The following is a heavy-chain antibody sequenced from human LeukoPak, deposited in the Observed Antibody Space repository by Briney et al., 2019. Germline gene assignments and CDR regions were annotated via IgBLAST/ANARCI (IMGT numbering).Heavy chain of an antibody. CDR1: GFTFSGYS. J-gene: IGHJ4*02. CDR3: ARECYDSSGYPQPFDY. D-gene: IGHD3-22*01. V-gene: IGHV3-21*04. CDR2: ISSSSSYI. Sequence: PGGSLRLSCAASGFTFSGYSMNWVRQAPGKGLEWVSSISSSSSYIYYADSVKGRFTISRDNAKNSLYLQMNSLRAEDTAVYYCARECYDSSGYPQPFDYWGQGTLVTVSS.